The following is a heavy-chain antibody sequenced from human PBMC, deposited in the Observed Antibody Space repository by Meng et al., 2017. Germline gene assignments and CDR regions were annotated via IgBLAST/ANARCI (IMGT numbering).Heavy chain of an antibody. J-gene: IGHJ4*02. Sequence: GESLKISCAASGFTFSNYWMHWVRQAPGKGLVWVSRINSDGGSTTYADSVKGRFTISRDNAKNSLYLQMNSLRAEDTAVYYCARVGRSSSWYSDYWGQGTLVTVSS. CDR1: GFTFSNYW. V-gene: IGHV3-74*01. D-gene: IGHD6-13*01. CDR2: INSDGGST. CDR3: ARVGRSSSWYSDY.